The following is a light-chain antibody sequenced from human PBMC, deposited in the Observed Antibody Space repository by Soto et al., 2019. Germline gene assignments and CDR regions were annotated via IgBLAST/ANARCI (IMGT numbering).Light chain of an antibody. V-gene: IGLV8-61*01. Sequence: QTVVTQEPSFSVSPGGTVTLTCGLSSGSVSTSYYPSWYQQTPGQAPRTLIYSTNTRSSGVPDRFSGSILGNKAALTITGAQADDESDYYCVLYMGSGIRVFVGGTQLTVL. J-gene: IGLJ3*02. CDR1: SGSVSTSYY. CDR2: STN. CDR3: VLYMGSGIRV.